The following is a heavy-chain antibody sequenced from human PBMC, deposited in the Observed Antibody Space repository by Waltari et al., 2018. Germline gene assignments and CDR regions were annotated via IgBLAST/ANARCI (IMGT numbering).Heavy chain of an antibody. D-gene: IGHD6-13*01. CDR1: GGSFSGYY. Sequence: QVQLQQWGAGLLKPSETLSLTCAVYGGSFSGYYWSWIRQPPGKGLEWIGEINHSGSTNYNPSLKSRVTISVDTSKNQFSLKLSSVTAADTAVYYCARLRTTRGIYYMDVWGKGTTVTVSS. J-gene: IGHJ6*03. V-gene: IGHV4-34*01. CDR3: ARLRTTRGIYYMDV. CDR2: INHSGST.